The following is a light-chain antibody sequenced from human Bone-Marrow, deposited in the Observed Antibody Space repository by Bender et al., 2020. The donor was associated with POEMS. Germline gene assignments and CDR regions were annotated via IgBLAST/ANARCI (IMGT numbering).Light chain of an antibody. CDR1: KRGERY. CDR2: QGH. CDR3: QTWDTSSVV. Sequence: SYELTQPPSASVAPGQTASISCSGDKRGERYTSWYHQKPGQSPVLVIYQGHERPSGFPERFSGSTSGNTATLTISGTQAMDEADYYCQTWDTSSVVFGGGTKLTVL. V-gene: IGLV3-1*01. J-gene: IGLJ3*02.